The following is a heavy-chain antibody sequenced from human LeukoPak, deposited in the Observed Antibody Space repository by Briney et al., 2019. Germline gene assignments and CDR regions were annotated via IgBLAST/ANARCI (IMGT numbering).Heavy chain of an antibody. CDR3: AKDYYDSSGYYYREGYFDY. J-gene: IGHJ4*02. CDR1: GFTFDDYA. V-gene: IGHV3-9*01. CDR2: ISWNSGSI. D-gene: IGHD3-22*01. Sequence: SGGSLRLSCAASGFTFDDYAMHWVRQAPGKGLEWVSGISWNSGSIGYADSVKGRFTISRDNAKNSLYLQMNSLRAEDTALYYCAKDYYDSSGYYYREGYFDYWVQATLVTVSS.